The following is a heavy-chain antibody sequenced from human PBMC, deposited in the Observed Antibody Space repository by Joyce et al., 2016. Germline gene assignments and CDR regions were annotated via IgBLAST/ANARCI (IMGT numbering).Heavy chain of an antibody. CDR3: ARDYCTGGRCYNDY. D-gene: IGHD2-15*01. Sequence: QVQLEQSGAAVKKPGASVKVSCRASGYSFSAYTIHWVRQAPGQGLEGMGWINTDNGDPFYSQNFQGRVTFTRDTSATTASMELSSLRSGDTALYYCARDYCTGGRCYNDYWGPGTLVTVSS. V-gene: IGHV1-3*04. J-gene: IGHJ4*02. CDR1: GYSFSAYT. CDR2: INTDNGDP.